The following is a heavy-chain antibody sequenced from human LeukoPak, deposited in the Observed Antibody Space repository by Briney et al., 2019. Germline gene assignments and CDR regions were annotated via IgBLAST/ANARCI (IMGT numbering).Heavy chain of an antibody. CDR2: ISHDEKNK. CDR1: GFSFSGYA. Sequence: GALRLSCAASGFSFSGYAMHWVRRTPGKGLEWVAVISHDEKNKFYAESVKGRFTISRDNSKNTLFLEMNSLRLEDTAFYYCATTFRGVIITRLDYWGQGTLVTVSS. J-gene: IGHJ4*02. V-gene: IGHV3-30*04. D-gene: IGHD3-10*01. CDR3: ATTFRGVIITRLDY.